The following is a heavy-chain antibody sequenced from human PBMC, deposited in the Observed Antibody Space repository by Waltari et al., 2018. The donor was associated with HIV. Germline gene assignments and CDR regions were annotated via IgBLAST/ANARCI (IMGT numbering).Heavy chain of an antibody. CDR3: ARGRQHAYPRDVQS. D-gene: IGHD1-1*01. CDR2: IYENGRA. CDR1: GGSVTQFY. J-gene: IGHJ1*01. V-gene: IGHV4-59*02. Sequence: QVQLQASGPRLVKPSETLSLTCNVSGGSVTQFYWSWIRQAPEKGLEWIGYIYENGRARYNPALNSLVSISRETAKNQSPLTVSSVTNEDAAMYYGARGRQHAYPRDVQSGGQGATVSVSS.